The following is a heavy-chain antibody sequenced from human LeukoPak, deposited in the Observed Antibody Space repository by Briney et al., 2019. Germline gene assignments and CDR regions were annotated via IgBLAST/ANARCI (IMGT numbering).Heavy chain of an antibody. V-gene: IGHV4-61*01. J-gene: IGHJ3*02. CDR1: GGSVSSGSYY. Sequence: PSETLSLTCTVSGGSVSSGSYYWSWIRQPPGKGLEWIGYIYYSGSTNYNPSLKSRVTISVDTSKNQFSLKLSSVTAADTAVYYCARWGSGHDRTFFDIWGQGTMVTVSS. CDR2: IYYSGST. D-gene: IGHD5-12*01. CDR3: ARWGSGHDRTFFDI.